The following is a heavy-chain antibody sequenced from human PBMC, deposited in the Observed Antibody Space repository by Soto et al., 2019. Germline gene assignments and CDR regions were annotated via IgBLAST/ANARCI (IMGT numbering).Heavy chain of an antibody. V-gene: IGHV3-23*01. J-gene: IGHJ4*02. Sequence: GGSLRLSCEASGFTLRNYAMTWIRQAPGKGLEWVSLISANDVGTYYAESVKTRFTISTDQSRNTVYPQMGSLRADDTAIYYCAKAKNDYNWDNRPPFDYWGQGTLVTVSS. CDR1: GFTLRNYA. D-gene: IGHD1-20*01. CDR2: ISANDVGT. CDR3: AKAKNDYNWDNRPPFDY.